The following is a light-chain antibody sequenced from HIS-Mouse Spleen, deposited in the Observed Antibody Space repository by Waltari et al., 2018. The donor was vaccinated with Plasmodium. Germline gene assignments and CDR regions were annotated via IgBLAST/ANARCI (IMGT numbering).Light chain of an antibody. V-gene: IGKV1-6*01. CDR2: AAS. CDR1: QGIRND. CDR3: LQDYNYPYT. J-gene: IGKJ2*01. Sequence: AIQMTQSPSSLSASVGDRVTINCRASQGIRNDLGWYQQKPGKAPKLLISAASSLQSGVPSRFSGSGSGTDFTLTISSLQPEDFATYYGLQDYNYPYTFGQGTKLEIK.